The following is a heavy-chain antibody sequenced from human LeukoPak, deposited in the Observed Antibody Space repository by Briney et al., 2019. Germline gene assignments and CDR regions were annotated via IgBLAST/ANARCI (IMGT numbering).Heavy chain of an antibody. CDR2: ISSSGSTT. D-gene: IGHD3-10*01. CDR3: ARVTYGSGTYGAFDY. Sequence: GGSLRLSCAASGFTFSSYEMNWVRQAPGKGLEWVSYISSSGSTTYYADSVKGRFTISRDNSKNTLYLQMNSLRAEDTAVYYCARVTYGSGTYGAFDYWGQGTLVTVSS. J-gene: IGHJ4*02. V-gene: IGHV3-48*03. CDR1: GFTFSSYE.